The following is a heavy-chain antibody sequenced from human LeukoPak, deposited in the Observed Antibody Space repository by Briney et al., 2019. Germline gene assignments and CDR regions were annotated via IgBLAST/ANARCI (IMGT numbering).Heavy chain of an antibody. D-gene: IGHD2-2*02. V-gene: IGHV3-74*01. J-gene: IGHJ3*02. CDR2: INTDGSST. CDR1: GFTFSSYW. Sequence: GGSLRLSCAASGFTFSSYWMHWVRQAPGKGLVWVSRINTDGSSTSYADSVKGRFTISRDNAKNTLYLQMNSLRAEDTAVYYCARGSNVVVPAAIRSRAFDIWGQGTMVTVSS. CDR3: ARGSNVVVPAAIRSRAFDI.